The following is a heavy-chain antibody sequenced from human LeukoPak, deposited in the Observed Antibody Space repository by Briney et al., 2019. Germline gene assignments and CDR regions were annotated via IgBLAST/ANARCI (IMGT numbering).Heavy chain of an antibody. CDR1: GYTFTSYA. Sequence: ASVKVSCKASGYTFTSYAMHWARQAPGQRLEWMGWINAGNGNTKYSQKFQGRVTITRDTSASTAYMEPSSLRSEDTAVYYCARSIVGATRGFDYWGQGTLVTVSS. D-gene: IGHD1-26*01. CDR2: INAGNGNT. CDR3: ARSIVGATRGFDY. V-gene: IGHV1-3*01. J-gene: IGHJ4*02.